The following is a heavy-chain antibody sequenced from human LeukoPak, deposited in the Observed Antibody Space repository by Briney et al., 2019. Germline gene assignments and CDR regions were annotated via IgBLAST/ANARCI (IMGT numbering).Heavy chain of an antibody. CDR2: IRSKAYGGTT. CDR3: TSFPSFLEWLSYWFDP. J-gene: IGHJ5*02. Sequence: GGSLRLSCTASGFTFGDYAMSWLRQAPGKGLEWVGFIRSKAYGGTTEYAASVKGRFTISRDDSKSTAYLQMNSLKTEDTAVYYCTSFPSFLEWLSYWFDPWGQGTLVTVSS. V-gene: IGHV3-49*03. D-gene: IGHD3-3*02. CDR1: GFTFGDYA.